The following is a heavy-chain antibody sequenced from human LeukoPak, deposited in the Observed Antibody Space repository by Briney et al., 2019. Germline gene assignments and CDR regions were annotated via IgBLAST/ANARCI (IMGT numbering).Heavy chain of an antibody. J-gene: IGHJ3*02. D-gene: IGHD3-22*01. Sequence: GASVRLFCKTSGYTFTSYDINWVRQATGQGLEWMGGMDGSSGKTAYAQRFLGRVTITRNTSISTAYMELSSLTSEDTAVYYCARLYYYASSGYDALDIWGQGIMVTVSS. CDR3: ARLYYYASSGYDALDI. CDR1: GYTFTSYD. CDR2: MDGSSGKT. V-gene: IGHV1-8*01.